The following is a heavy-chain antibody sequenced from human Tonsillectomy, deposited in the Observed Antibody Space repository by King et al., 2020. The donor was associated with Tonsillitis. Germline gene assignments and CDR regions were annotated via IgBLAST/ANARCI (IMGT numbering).Heavy chain of an antibody. CDR1: GGPISSGGYY. J-gene: IGHJ3*02. CDR3: ARGLFSSTSADAFDI. D-gene: IGHD2-2*01. V-gene: IGHV4-31*03. Sequence: VQLQESGPGLVKPSQTLSLTCKVSGGPISSGGYYWSWIRQHPGKGLGWIGYIYYSGSTYYNPSLKSRVTISVDTSKNHFSLKLSSVTAADTAVYYCARGLFSSTSADAFDIWGQGTLVAVSS. CDR2: IYYSGST.